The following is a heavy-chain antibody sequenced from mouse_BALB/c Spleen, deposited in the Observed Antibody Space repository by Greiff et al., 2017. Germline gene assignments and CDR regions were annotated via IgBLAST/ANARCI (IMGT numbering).Heavy chain of an antibody. CDR1: GFTFSDYY. J-gene: IGHJ4*01. Sequence: EVMLVESGGGLVKPGGSLKLSCAASGFTFSDYYMYWVRQTPEKRLEWVATISDGGSYTYYPDSVKGRFTISRDNAKNNLYLQMSSLKSEDTAMYYCARGDHRRAMDYWGQGTSVTVSS. CDR2: ISDGGSYT. CDR3: ARGDHRRAMDY. D-gene: IGHD3-3*01. V-gene: IGHV5-4*02.